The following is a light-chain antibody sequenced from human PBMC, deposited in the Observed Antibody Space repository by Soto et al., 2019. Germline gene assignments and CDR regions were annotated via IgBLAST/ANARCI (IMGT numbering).Light chain of an antibody. V-gene: IGKV3-15*01. J-gene: IGKJ1*01. CDR2: GAS. CDR1: QSVSIN. Sequence: EIVLTQSPGTLSLSPGERATLSCRASQSVSINDLAWYQQKPGQAPRLLIYGASTRATGIPARFSGSGSGTEFTLTISSLQSEDFAVYYCQQYRSWPRTFGQGTKVDI. CDR3: QQYRSWPRT.